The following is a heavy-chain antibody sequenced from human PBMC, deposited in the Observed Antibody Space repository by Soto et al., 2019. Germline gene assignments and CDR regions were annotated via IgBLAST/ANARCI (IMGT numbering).Heavy chain of an antibody. D-gene: IGHD3-16*01. Sequence: QVQLVESGGGVVQPGTSLRLSCVGSGFTFRSYVIHWVRQAPGKGLEWVALTSYDGSNNFYGDSVKGRFTISRHNSRKTVELKMDSLTFEDTALYYCARWGTTGGLDVWGQGTLVSVSS. CDR1: GFTFRSYV. CDR2: TSYDGSNN. V-gene: IGHV3-33*05. CDR3: ARWGTTGGLDV. J-gene: IGHJ4*02.